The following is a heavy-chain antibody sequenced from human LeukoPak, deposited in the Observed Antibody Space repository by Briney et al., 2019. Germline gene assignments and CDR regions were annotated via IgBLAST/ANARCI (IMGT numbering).Heavy chain of an antibody. CDR1: GFTFSSYA. V-gene: IGHV3-30-3*01. CDR3: ARGSRDYYYYYGMDV. D-gene: IGHD2-2*01. CDR2: ISYDGSNK. J-gene: IGHJ6*02. Sequence: PGGSLRLSCAASGFTFSSYAMHWVRQAPGKGLEWVAVISYDGSNKYYADSVKGRFTISRDNSKNTLYLQMNSLRAEDTAVYYCARGSRDYYYYYGMDVWGQGTTVTVSS.